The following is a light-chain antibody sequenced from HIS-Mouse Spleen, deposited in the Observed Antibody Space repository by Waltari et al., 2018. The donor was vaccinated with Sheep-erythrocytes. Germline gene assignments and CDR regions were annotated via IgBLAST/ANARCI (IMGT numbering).Light chain of an antibody. V-gene: IGKV1-9*01. Sequence: DIQLTQSPSFLSASVGDRVNLTCRASQGISSYLAWYQQKPGKAPKLLIYAASTLQSGVPSRFSGSGSGTEFTLTISSLQPEDFATYYCQQLNSYPHTFGQGTKLEIK. CDR2: AAS. CDR1: QGISSY. J-gene: IGKJ2*01. CDR3: QQLNSYPHT.